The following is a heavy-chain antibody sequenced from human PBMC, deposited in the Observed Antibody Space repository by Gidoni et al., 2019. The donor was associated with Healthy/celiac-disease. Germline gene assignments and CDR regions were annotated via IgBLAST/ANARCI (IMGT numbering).Heavy chain of an antibody. J-gene: IGHJ4*02. V-gene: IGHV4-30-2*01. CDR3: ARGGVVVVAATPAARGPLDY. D-gene: IGHD2-15*01. CDR1: GGSISSGGSS. Sequence: QLQLQESGSGLVKPSQTLSLTCAVSGGSISSGGSSWRWIRQPPGKGLEWIGYIYHSGSPYYNPSLKSRVTISVDRSKNQFSLKLSSVTAADTAVYYCARGGVVVVAATPAARGPLDYWGQGTLVTVSS. CDR2: IYHSGSP.